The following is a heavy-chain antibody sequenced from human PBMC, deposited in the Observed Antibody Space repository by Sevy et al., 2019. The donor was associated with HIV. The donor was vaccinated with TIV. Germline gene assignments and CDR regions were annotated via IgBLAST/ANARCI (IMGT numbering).Heavy chain of an antibody. J-gene: IGHJ6*02. D-gene: IGHD6-19*01. V-gene: IGHV4-39*01. Sequence: SETLSLTCTVSGGSISSSSYYWGWIRQPPGKGMEWIGSIYYSGRTYYNPSLKSRVTISVDTSKNQFSLKLSSVTAADTAVYYCATIAVAGTRDKLDYYYYYGMDFWGQGTTVTVSS. CDR3: ATIAVAGTRDKLDYYYYYGMDF. CDR2: IYYSGRT. CDR1: GGSISSSSYY.